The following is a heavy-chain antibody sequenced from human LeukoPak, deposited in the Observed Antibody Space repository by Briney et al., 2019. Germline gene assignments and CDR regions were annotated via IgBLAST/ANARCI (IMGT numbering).Heavy chain of an antibody. CDR1: GFTFSSYA. CDR2: ISGSGGST. CDR3: AKDLSVVVVAADFDY. D-gene: IGHD2-15*01. V-gene: IGHV3-23*01. J-gene: IGHJ4*02. Sequence: GGSLRLSCAASGFTFSSYAMSWVRQAPGKGLERVSAISGSGGSTYYADSVKGRFTISRGNSKNTLYLQMNSLRAEDTAVYYCAKDLSVVVVAADFDYWGQGTLVTVSS.